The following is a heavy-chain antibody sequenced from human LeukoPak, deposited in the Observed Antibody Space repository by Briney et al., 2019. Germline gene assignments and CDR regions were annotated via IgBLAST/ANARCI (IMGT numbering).Heavy chain of an antibody. CDR2: IDTIGATT. D-gene: IGHD6-6*01. CDR3: AAAPTDPKAEKLRFDY. CDR1: GFTFSSHA. Sequence: GGSLRLSCTASGFTFSSHAMSWIRQAPGKGLQGVSTIDTIGATTSYADSVQGRFTISRDNSKSILYLQMDTLRAEDTAVYYCAAAPTDPKAEKLRFDYWGQGTLVTVSS. V-gene: IGHV3-23*01. J-gene: IGHJ4*02.